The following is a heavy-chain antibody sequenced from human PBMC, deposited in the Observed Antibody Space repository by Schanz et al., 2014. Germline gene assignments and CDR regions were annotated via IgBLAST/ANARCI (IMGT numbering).Heavy chain of an antibody. D-gene: IGHD2-2*01. CDR1: GFRFDDYA. CDR2: MSWNAGSL. CDR3: ARHLSSLIQGDV. V-gene: IGHV3-9*01. Sequence: EVQLVESGGGLVQPGRSLRLSCVASGFRFDDYAMHWVRQAPGKGLEWVSGMSWNAGSLGYGDSVKGRFTISRDNAKKLLYLQMNGLRAEDSAVYFCARHLSSLIQGDVWGKGTTVTVSS. J-gene: IGHJ6*04.